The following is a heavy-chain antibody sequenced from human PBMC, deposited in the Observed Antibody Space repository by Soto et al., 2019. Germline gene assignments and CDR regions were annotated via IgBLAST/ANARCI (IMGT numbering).Heavy chain of an antibody. CDR3: ASLDIVVVPASELGFDP. CDR2: ISSSSSTI. J-gene: IGHJ5*02. V-gene: IGHV3-48*01. D-gene: IGHD2-2*01. CDR1: GFTFSSYS. Sequence: EVQLVESGGGLVQPGGSLRLSCAASGFTFSSYSMNWVRQAPGKGLEWVSYISSSSSTIYYADPVKGRFTISRDNAKNSLYLQMNSLRAEDTAVYYCASLDIVVVPASELGFDPWGQGTLVTVSS.